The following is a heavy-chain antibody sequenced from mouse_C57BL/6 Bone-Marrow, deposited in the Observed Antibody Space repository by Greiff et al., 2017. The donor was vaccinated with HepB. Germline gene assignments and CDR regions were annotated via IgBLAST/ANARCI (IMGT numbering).Heavy chain of an antibody. CDR3: AARTDYYGSSYKYFDV. Sequence: QVQLQQSGPELVKPGASVKISCKASGYAFSSSWMNWVKQRPGKGLEWIGRLYPGDGDTNYNGKFKGKATLTADKSSSTAYMQISSLTSEDSAVYFCAARTDYYGSSYKYFDVWGTGTTVTVSS. V-gene: IGHV1-82*01. CDR1: GYAFSSSW. J-gene: IGHJ1*03. CDR2: LYPGDGDT. D-gene: IGHD1-1*01.